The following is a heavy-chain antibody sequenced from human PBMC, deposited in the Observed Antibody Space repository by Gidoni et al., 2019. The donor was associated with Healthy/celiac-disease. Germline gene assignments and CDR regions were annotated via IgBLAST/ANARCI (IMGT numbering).Heavy chain of an antibody. CDR1: GGSFSGYY. Sequence: QVQLQQWGAGLLKPSETLSLTCAVYGGSFSGYYWSWIRQPPGKGLEWIGEINHSGSTNYNPSLKSRVTISVDTSKNQFSLKLSSVTAADTAVYYCASGMIYYDSSGFFYYFDYWGQGTLVTVSS. CDR3: ASGMIYYDSSGFFYYFDY. J-gene: IGHJ4*02. CDR2: INHSGST. V-gene: IGHV4-34*01. D-gene: IGHD3-22*01.